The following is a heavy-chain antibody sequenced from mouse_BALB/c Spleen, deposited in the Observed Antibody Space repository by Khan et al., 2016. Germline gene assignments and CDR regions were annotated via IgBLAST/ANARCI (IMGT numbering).Heavy chain of an antibody. D-gene: IGHD2-14*01. CDR3: AENGGYDVYFGV. CDR2: VWSGGST. Sequence: VQLQESGPGLVQPSQSLSITCTVSGFSLTHYGVHWVRQSPGKGLEWLGVVWSGGSTDYNAAFISRLSISKDNSKSQVFFKMNSLQADDTAIYYCAENGGYDVYFGVWDAGTTVTVSS. CDR1: GFSLTHYG. V-gene: IGHV2-4-1*01. J-gene: IGHJ1*01.